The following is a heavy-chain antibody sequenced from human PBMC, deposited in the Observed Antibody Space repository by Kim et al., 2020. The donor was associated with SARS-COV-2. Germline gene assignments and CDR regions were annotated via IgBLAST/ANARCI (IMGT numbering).Heavy chain of an antibody. CDR3: AKDDDYGDYGGFDP. D-gene: IGHD4-17*01. V-gene: IGHV3-30*18. Sequence: GGSLRLSCAASGFTFSSYGMHWVRQAPGKGLEWVAVISYDGSNKYYADSVKGRFTISRDNSKNTLYLQMNSLRAEDTAVYYCAKDDDYGDYGGFDPWGQGTLVTVSS. CDR1: GFTFSSYG. J-gene: IGHJ5*02. CDR2: ISYDGSNK.